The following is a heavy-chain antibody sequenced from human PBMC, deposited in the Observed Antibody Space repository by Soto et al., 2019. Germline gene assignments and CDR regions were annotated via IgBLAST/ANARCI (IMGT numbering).Heavy chain of an antibody. D-gene: IGHD6-19*01. CDR3: ARDRGYSSGWPLYYFDY. Sequence: GGSLRLSCAASGFTFSSYAMHWVRQAPGKGLEWVAVISYDGSNKYYADSVKGRFTISRDNSKITLYLQMNSLRAEDTAVYYCARDRGYSSGWPLYYFDYWGQGTLVTVSS. J-gene: IGHJ4*02. V-gene: IGHV3-30-3*01. CDR1: GFTFSSYA. CDR2: ISYDGSNK.